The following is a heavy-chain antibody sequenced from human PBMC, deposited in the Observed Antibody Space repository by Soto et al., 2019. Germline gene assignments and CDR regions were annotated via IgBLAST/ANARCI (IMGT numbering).Heavy chain of an antibody. Sequence: PGGSLRLSCAASGFIFSSHWMHWIRQDPEKGLEWVSSISSSSSYIYYADSVKGRFTISRDNAKNSLYLQMNSLRAEDTAVYYCARDDWEYYFDYWGQGTLVTVSS. D-gene: IGHD1-26*01. V-gene: IGHV3-21*01. J-gene: IGHJ4*02. CDR2: ISSSSSYI. CDR3: ARDDWEYYFDY. CDR1: GFIFSSHW.